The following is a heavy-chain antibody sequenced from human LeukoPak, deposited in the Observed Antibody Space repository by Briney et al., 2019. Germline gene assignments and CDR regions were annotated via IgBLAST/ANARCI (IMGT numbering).Heavy chain of an antibody. Sequence: SETLSLTCAVYGGSFSGYYWSWIRQPPGKGLEWIGEINHSGSTNYNPSLKSRVTISVDTSKNQFSLKLSSVTAADTAVYYCARGRKYYYGSGSQRYYFDYWGQGTLVTVSS. V-gene: IGHV4-34*01. CDR3: ARGRKYYYGSGSQRYYFDY. J-gene: IGHJ4*02. CDR1: GGSFSGYY. D-gene: IGHD3-10*01. CDR2: INHSGST.